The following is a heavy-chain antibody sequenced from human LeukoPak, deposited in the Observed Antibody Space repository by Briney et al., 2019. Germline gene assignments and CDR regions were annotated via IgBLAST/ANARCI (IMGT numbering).Heavy chain of an antibody. J-gene: IGHJ4*02. CDR2: IHYSGYT. CDR1: GGSISPYY. CDR3: ARHSRYFDWLHPFDY. D-gene: IGHD3-9*01. V-gene: IGHV4-59*08. Sequence: SETLSLTCNVSGGSISPYYWSWIRQSPGKGLELIGYIHYSGYTNYNPSLKSRVTISLDTSKNQFSLKLSSVTAADTAMYYCARHSRYFDWLHPFDYWGQGTLVTVSS.